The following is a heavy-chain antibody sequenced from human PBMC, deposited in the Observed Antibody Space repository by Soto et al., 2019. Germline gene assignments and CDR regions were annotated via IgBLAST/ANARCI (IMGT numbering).Heavy chain of an antibody. CDR2: IYSGGST. D-gene: IGHD3-16*01. CDR1: GFTVSTKY. J-gene: IGHJ4*01. Sequence: EVQLVESGGGLVQPWGSLRRSCAASGFTVSTKYMSWFRQAPGKWLEWVSVIYSGGSTFYADSVRGRFTISRDNSKNTVNLQMNSLRAEDTAVYYCARDPWAADCWGHGTLVTVSS. CDR3: ARDPWAADC. V-gene: IGHV3-66*01.